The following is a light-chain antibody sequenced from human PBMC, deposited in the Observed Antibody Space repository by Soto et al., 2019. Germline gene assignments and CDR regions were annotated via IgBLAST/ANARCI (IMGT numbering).Light chain of an antibody. Sequence: EIVLTQSPGTLSLSPGERATLSCRASQSVSSSYLAWYQQQPGQAPRLLIYGASSRATGITERFSGSGSGTDYSLPISRIKPEDFVVYYCQQYGSSPPYTFGQGTKLEIK. CDR1: QSVSSSY. CDR2: GAS. V-gene: IGKV3-20*01. J-gene: IGKJ2*01. CDR3: QQYGSSPPYT.